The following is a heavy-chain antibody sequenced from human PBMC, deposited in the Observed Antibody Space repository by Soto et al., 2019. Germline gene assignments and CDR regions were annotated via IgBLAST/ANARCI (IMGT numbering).Heavy chain of an antibody. D-gene: IGHD3-16*01. Sequence: ASVKVSCKASGYTFTGYYMHWVRQAPGQGLEWMGWINPNSGDTNYAQKFQGRVTMTRNTSISTAYMELSRLRSEDTAVYYCASGGGWGELDAFDIWGQGTMVTVSS. CDR1: GYTFTGYY. CDR3: ASGGGWGELDAFDI. CDR2: INPNSGDT. V-gene: IGHV1-2*02. J-gene: IGHJ3*02.